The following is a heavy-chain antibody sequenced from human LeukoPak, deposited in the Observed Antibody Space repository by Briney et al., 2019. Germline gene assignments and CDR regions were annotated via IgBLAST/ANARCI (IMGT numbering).Heavy chain of an antibody. CDR1: RFSFSNHS. J-gene: IGHJ4*02. Sequence: GGSLRLSCAASRFSFSNHSMNWVRQAPGKGLEWVSYISNSGSAKYYAASVKGRFTISRDNGKNSLYLQMNSLRAEDTAVYYCARMSGSRLPGNWGQGTLVTVSS. V-gene: IGHV3-48*01. D-gene: IGHD3-3*01. CDR3: ARMSGSRLPGN. CDR2: ISNSGSAK.